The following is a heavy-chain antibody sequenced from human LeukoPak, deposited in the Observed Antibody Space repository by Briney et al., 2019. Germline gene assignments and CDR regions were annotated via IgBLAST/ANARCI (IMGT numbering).Heavy chain of an antibody. CDR1: GGSISSGSYY. CDR2: IYTSGST. CDR3: ARGGLLEWLLIDY. Sequence: SETLSLTCTVSGGSISSGSYYWSWIRQPAGKGLEWIGRIYTSGSTNYNPSLKSRVTISVDTSKNQFSLKLSSVTAADTAVYYCARGGLLEWLLIDYWGQGTLVTVSS. V-gene: IGHV4-61*02. J-gene: IGHJ4*02. D-gene: IGHD3-3*01.